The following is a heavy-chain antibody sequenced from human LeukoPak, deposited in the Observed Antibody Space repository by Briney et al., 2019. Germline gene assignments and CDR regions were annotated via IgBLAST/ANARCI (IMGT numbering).Heavy chain of an antibody. CDR1: GFTFSDYS. CDR3: ISGGGTADY. J-gene: IGHJ4*02. V-gene: IGHV3-15*01. CDR2: TKIKTDDGTP. D-gene: IGHD1-1*01. Sequence: PGGSLRLSCAASGFTFSDYSMNWVRQAPGKGLEWVGLTKIKTDDGTPDYAALVKGRFTISRDDSKNTVYLEMNSLETEDTAVYYCISGGGTADYWGQGTLVSVSS.